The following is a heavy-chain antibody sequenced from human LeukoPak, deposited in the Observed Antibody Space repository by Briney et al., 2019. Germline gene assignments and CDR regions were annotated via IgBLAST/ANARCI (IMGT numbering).Heavy chain of an antibody. Sequence: GGSLRLSCAASGFTLSSYSMNWVRQAPGKGLEWVSSISSSSSYIYYADSVKGRFTISRDNAKNSLYLQMNSLRAEDTAVYYCTSYYDFWSGYYTYYFDYWGQGTLVTVSS. V-gene: IGHV3-21*01. CDR3: TSYYDFWSGYYTYYFDY. J-gene: IGHJ4*02. D-gene: IGHD3-3*01. CDR1: GFTLSSYS. CDR2: ISSSSSYI.